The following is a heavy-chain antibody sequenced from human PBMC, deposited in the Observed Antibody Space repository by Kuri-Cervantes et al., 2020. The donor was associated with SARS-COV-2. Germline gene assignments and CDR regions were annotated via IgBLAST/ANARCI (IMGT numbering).Heavy chain of an antibody. Sequence: GGSLRLSCVPSGFTLKTYTMNWVRQAPGKALEWVSSISGSGSYIYYADSVKGRFTISRDNAKNSLYLQMNSLRAEDTAVYYCARVGQWAAAGTFDYWGQGTLVTVSS. CDR2: ISGSGSYI. CDR1: GFTLKTYT. D-gene: IGHD6-13*01. CDR3: ARVGQWAAAGTFDY. J-gene: IGHJ4*02. V-gene: IGHV3-21*01.